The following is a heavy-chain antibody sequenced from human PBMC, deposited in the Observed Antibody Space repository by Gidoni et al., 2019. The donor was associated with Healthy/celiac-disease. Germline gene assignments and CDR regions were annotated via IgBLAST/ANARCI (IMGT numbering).Heavy chain of an antibody. D-gene: IGHD3-3*01. CDR3: ARDTGLSDFWSGDSRGGYGMDV. CDR2: KWYDGSNK. Sequence: QVPLVEPGGGVVQPGMSLRLSCAASGFTFSSYVIHWVRQAPGKGLEWVAVKWYDGSNKYYADAVKCRFTISRDNSKNTLYLQMNSLRAEDTAGYYCARDTGLSDFWSGDSRGGYGMDVWGQGTTVTVSS. CDR1: GFTFSSYV. V-gene: IGHV3-33*01. J-gene: IGHJ6*02.